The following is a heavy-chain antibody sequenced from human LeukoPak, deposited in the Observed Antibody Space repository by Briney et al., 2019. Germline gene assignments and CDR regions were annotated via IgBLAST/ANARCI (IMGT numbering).Heavy chain of an antibody. CDR1: GCTMTSYY. Sequence: KPSETLSLTCTVSGCTMTSYYWSWIRQPPGKGLEWIGYIFYSECTNYNPSLKSRVTISVDASKNQFSLKLSSVTAADTAVYYCARVDGKRYCSGGTCYSYYYMDVWGKGTTVTVS. V-gene: IGHV4-59*01. D-gene: IGHD2-15*01. J-gene: IGHJ6*03. CDR2: IFYSECT. CDR3: ARVDGKRYCSGGTCYSYYYMDV.